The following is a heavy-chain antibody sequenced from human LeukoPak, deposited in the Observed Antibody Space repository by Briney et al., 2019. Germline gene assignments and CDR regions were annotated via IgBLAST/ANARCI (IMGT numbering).Heavy chain of an antibody. V-gene: IGHV3-30*18. CDR3: AKDGYYYDSSGYSFIDY. CDR2: ISYDGSNK. Sequence: PGGSLRLSCAASGFTFSSYGMHWVRQAPGKGLEWVAVISYDGSNKYYADSVKGRFTISRDNSKNTLYLQMNSLRAEDTAVYYCAKDGYYYDSSGYSFIDYWGQGTLVTVSS. CDR1: GFTFSSYG. D-gene: IGHD3-22*01. J-gene: IGHJ4*02.